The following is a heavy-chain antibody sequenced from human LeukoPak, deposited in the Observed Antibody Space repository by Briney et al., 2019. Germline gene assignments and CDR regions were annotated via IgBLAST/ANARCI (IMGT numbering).Heavy chain of an antibody. D-gene: IGHD2-21*02. V-gene: IGHV4-30-4*08. CDR1: GGSISSDDYY. CDR2: IYYRGST. J-gene: IGHJ4*02. Sequence: SETLSLTCIVSGGSISSDDYYWSWIRQSPGKGLEWIGNIYYRGSTYYNPSLKSRVTISVKTSKNQFSLKLSSVSAADTAVYYCASFTHIVVVTAIHGGGYFDYWGQGTLVTVSS. CDR3: ASFTHIVVVTAIHGGGYFDY.